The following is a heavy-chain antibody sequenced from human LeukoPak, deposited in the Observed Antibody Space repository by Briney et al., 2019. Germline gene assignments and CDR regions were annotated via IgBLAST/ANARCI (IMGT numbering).Heavy chain of an antibody. Sequence: GGSLRLSCAASGFTFNIYAMNWVRQAPGKGLEWVAAISGVGVSTRNADSVKGRFTIYRDNTKNTLYLQMSSLRAEDTAVYYCAKDHMSSPVTYGYSFDSWGQGTLVTVSS. J-gene: IGHJ4*02. V-gene: IGHV3-23*01. CDR1: GFTFNIYA. D-gene: IGHD5-18*01. CDR2: ISGVGVST. CDR3: AKDHMSSPVTYGYSFDS.